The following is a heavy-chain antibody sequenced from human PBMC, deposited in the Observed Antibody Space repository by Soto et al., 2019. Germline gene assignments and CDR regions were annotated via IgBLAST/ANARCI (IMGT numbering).Heavy chain of an antibody. CDR3: ATYPALRIAAAGINWFDP. CDR1: GYTLTELS. CDR2: FDPEDGET. Sequence: QVQLVQSGAEVKKPGASVKVSCKVSGYTLTELSMHWVRQAPGKGLEWMGGFDPEDGETIYAQKFQGRVTMTEDTSTDTAYMELSSLRSEDTAVYYCATYPALRIAAAGINWFDPWGQGTLVTVSS. J-gene: IGHJ5*02. D-gene: IGHD6-13*01. V-gene: IGHV1-24*01.